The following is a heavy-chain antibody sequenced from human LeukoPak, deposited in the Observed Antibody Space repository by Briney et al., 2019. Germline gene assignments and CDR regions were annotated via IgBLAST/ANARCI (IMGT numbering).Heavy chain of an antibody. V-gene: IGHV3-23*01. CDR1: GFTFSSYA. D-gene: IGHD5-12*01. CDR2: ISGSGYST. CDR3: AKEAGYSGYDYPDY. J-gene: IGHJ4*02. Sequence: GGSLRLSCAASGFTFSSYAMSWVRQAPGKGLEWVSAISGSGYSTYYADSVKGRFTISRDNPKNTPYLQMNSLRAEDTAVYYCAKEAGYSGYDYPDYWGQGTLVTVSS.